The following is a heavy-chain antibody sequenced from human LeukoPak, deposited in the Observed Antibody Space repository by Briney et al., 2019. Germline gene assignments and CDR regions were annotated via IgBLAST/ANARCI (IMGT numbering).Heavy chain of an antibody. V-gene: IGHV3-11*04. CDR3: ARASGDSRGDYQGFDS. D-gene: IGHD3-22*01. CDR1: GFTFSDYF. Sequence: AGGSLRLSCAASGFTFSDYFMGWIRQAPGKGLEWVSYITDNGRKTYYADSVKGRFTISRDNAKYSLYLQINRLRDEDTAVYYCARASGDSRGDYQGFDSWGQGTLVTVSS. CDR2: ITDNGRKT. J-gene: IGHJ4*02.